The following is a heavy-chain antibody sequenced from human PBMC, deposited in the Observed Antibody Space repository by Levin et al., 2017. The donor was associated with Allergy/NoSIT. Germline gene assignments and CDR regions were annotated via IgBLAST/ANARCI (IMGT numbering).Heavy chain of an antibody. CDR1: GYTFTSYD. CDR2: MNPNSGNT. Sequence: GASVKVSCKASGYTFTSYDINWVRQATGQGLEWMGWMNPNSGNTGYAQKFQGRVTMTRNTSISTAYMELSSLRSEDTAVYYCARGLSCSGGSCRVKGMDVWGQGTTVTVSS. D-gene: IGHD2-15*01. V-gene: IGHV1-8*01. J-gene: IGHJ6*02. CDR3: ARGLSCSGGSCRVKGMDV.